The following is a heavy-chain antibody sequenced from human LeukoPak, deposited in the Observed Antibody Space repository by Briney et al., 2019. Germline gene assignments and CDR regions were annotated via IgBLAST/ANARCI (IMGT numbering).Heavy chain of an antibody. CDR2: ISYDGSNK. J-gene: IGHJ4*02. Sequence: GRSLRLSCAASGFTFSSYAMHWVRQAPGKGLEWVAVISYDGSNKYYADSVKGRFTISRDNSKNTLYLQMNSLRAEDTAVYYCARDSPSGGPDYWGQGTLVTVSS. V-gene: IGHV3-30-3*01. CDR1: GFTFSSYA. CDR3: ARDSPSGGPDY. D-gene: IGHD3-10*01.